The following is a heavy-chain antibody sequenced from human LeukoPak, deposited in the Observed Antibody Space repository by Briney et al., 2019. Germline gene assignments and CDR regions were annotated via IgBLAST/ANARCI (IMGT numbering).Heavy chain of an antibody. V-gene: IGHV4-59*01. J-gene: IGHJ6*02. CDR1: GGSISSYY. CDR2: IYYSGST. Sequence: SGTLSLTCTVSGGSISSYYWSWIRQPPGKGLEWIGYIYYSGSTNYNPSLKSRVTISVDTSKNQFSLKLSSVTAADTAVYYCARDPSYYYGMDVWGQGTTVTVSS. CDR3: ARDPSYYYGMDV.